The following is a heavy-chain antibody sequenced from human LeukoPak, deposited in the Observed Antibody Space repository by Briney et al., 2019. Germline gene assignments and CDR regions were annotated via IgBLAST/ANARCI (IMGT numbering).Heavy chain of an antibody. Sequence: GGSLRLSCAASGFTFSSYAVSWVRQAPGKGLEWVANIKQDGSEKYYVDSVKGRFTISRDNAKNSLYLQMNSLRAEDTALYYCAKDRRKYDIYWYFDLWGRGTLVTVSS. V-gene: IGHV3-7*03. CDR2: IKQDGSEK. D-gene: IGHD3-9*01. J-gene: IGHJ2*01. CDR1: GFTFSSYA. CDR3: AKDRRKYDIYWYFDL.